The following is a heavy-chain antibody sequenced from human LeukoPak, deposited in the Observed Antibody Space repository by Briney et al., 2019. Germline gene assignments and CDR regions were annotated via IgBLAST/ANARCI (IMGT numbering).Heavy chain of an antibody. CDR3: AKDRSCSGSSCNVGS. V-gene: IGHV3-53*01. J-gene: IGHJ3*01. D-gene: IGHD2-2*01. CDR2: IYSGGRT. CDR1: GFTVSSSY. Sequence: GGSLRLSCAASGFTVSSSYMSWVRQAPGKGLEWVSVIYSGGRTSYADSVKGRFTISRDNSKNTLYLQMNSLRAEDTAVYYCAKDRSCSGSSCNVGSWGQGTMVTVSS.